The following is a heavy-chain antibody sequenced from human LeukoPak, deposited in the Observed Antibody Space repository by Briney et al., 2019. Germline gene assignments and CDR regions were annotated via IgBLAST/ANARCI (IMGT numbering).Heavy chain of an antibody. Sequence: GGSLRLSCAASGFTFSSYWMLWVRQAPGKGLVWVSRINTDGSRTSYADSVKGRFIISRDNAKNTLYLQMNSLRAEDTAVYYCARVSTGSSSYDYWGQGTLVTVSS. CDR1: GFTFSSYW. CDR3: ARVSTGSSSYDY. D-gene: IGHD6-13*01. J-gene: IGHJ4*02. CDR2: INTDGSRT. V-gene: IGHV3-74*01.